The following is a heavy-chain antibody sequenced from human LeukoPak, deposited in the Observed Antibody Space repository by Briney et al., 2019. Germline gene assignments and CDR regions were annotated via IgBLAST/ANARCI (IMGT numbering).Heavy chain of an antibody. D-gene: IGHD2-21*02. CDR3: AREGSYCVGGDCYSFDF. V-gene: IGHV1-2*02. J-gene: IGHJ4*02. Sequence: ASMKVSCKASGYRFISNYIQWVRQAPGLGPEWMGWMHPGNGNTRYAEKFQGRVTMTRDTSINTAYMDLNSLRSDDTAVYYCAREGSYCVGGDCYSFDFWGQGTLITVSS. CDR1: GYRFISNY. CDR2: MHPGNGNT.